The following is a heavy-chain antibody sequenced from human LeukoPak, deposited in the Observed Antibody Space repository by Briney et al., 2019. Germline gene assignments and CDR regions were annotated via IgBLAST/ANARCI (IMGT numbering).Heavy chain of an antibody. CDR1: GFTVSSSY. Sequence: GGSLRLSCAASGFTVSSSYMSWVRQAPGKGLEWVSVIYSGGSTYYADSVKGRFTISRDNSKNTLYLQMNSLRAEDTAVYYCARGGGEVTTVFDYWGQGTLVTVSS. D-gene: IGHD4-17*01. CDR3: ARGGGEVTTVFDY. J-gene: IGHJ4*02. V-gene: IGHV3-53*01. CDR2: IYSGGST.